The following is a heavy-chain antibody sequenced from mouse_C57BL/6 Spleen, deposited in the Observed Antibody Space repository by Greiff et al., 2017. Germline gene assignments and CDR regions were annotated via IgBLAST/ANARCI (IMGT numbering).Heavy chain of an antibody. J-gene: IGHJ2*01. CDR3: ARDSSGYYFDY. D-gene: IGHD3-2*02. Sequence: VQLQQSGPELVKPGASVKISCKASGYTFTDSYMNWVKQSHGKSLEWIGNINPNNGGPSDNQKFKGKATLTVDKSSSTAYMELRSLTSEDSAVYYCARDSSGYYFDYWGQGTTLTVSS. CDR1: GYTFTDSY. V-gene: IGHV1-26*01. CDR2: INPNNGGP.